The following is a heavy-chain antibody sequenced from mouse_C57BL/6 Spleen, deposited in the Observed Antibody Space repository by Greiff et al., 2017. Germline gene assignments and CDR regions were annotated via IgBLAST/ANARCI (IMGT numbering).Heavy chain of an antibody. J-gene: IGHJ4*01. CDR1: GYTFTDYE. CDR3: TRGYGNYGYAMDY. D-gene: IGHD2-10*02. V-gene: IGHV1-15*01. Sequence: QVQLQQSGAELVRPGASVTLSCKASGYTFTDYEMHWVKQTPVHGLEWIGAIDPETGGTAYNQKFKGKAILTADKSSSTAYMELRSLTSEDSAVNYCTRGYGNYGYAMDYWGQGTSVTVSS. CDR2: IDPETGGT.